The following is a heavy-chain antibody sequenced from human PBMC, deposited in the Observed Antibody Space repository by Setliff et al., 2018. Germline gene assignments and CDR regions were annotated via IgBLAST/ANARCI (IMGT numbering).Heavy chain of an antibody. J-gene: IGHJ4*02. CDR2: VDPEDGHT. CDR1: GYTFTSHY. CDR3: TTGLRHGVPYFDL. D-gene: IGHD3-10*01. V-gene: IGHV1-69-2*01. Sequence: GASVKVSCKASGYTFTSHYMHWVQQAPGKGLEWMGRVDPEDGHTKYAEKFQGRITISADMSLDIAHMELGSLTSEDTAVYYCTTGLRHGVPYFDLWGQGTLVTVS.